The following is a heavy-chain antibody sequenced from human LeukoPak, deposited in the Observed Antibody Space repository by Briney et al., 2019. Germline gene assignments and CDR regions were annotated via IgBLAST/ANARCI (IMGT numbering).Heavy chain of an antibody. CDR1: GFTFSFYA. Sequence: PGGSLRLSCAASGFTFSFYAMSWVRQAPGKGLQWVSAISSSGSTTQYVDSVKGRFTISRDNSKNTLYLQMNSLRAEDTAVYHCASLYADGFDIWGQGTMVTVSS. CDR2: ISSSGSTT. V-gene: IGHV3-23*01. D-gene: IGHD2-8*01. J-gene: IGHJ3*02. CDR3: ASLYADGFDI.